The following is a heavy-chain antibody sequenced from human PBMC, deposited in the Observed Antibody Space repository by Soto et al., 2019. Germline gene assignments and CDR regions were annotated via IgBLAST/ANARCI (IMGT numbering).Heavy chain of an antibody. CDR1: GYSFRDYK. Sequence: ASVKVSCKTSGYSFRDYKLHWVRQAPGQGLEWMGWVDPNGGGSNSAQKFQGSVTMTWDTSITTAYLDLTRLTTNDTATYFCATWVDYGDFEGFDFWGQGTLVTVSS. J-gene: IGHJ4*02. D-gene: IGHD4-17*01. V-gene: IGHV1-2*04. CDR2: VDPNGGGS. CDR3: ATWVDYGDFEGFDF.